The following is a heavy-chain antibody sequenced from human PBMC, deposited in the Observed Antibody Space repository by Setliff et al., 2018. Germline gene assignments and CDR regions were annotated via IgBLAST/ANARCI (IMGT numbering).Heavy chain of an antibody. V-gene: IGHV1-18*01. Sequence: ASVKVSCKASGYIFTKYGINWVRQAPGQGLEWMGWIGDYNGNTLYAQNFQGRLTVTTDTSTSTAYMELRSLRSDDTAVYYCARGPVDFVVVPAAAVFDFWGQGTLVTVS. D-gene: IGHD2-2*03. CDR3: ARGPVDFVVVPAAAVFDF. J-gene: IGHJ4*02. CDR1: GYIFTKYG. CDR2: IGDYNGNT.